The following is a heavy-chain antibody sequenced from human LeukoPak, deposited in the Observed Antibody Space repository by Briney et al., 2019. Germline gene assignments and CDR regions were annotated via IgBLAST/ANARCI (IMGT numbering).Heavy chain of an antibody. Sequence: KTSETLSLTCAVSGYSISSGYYWGWIRQPPGKGLEWIGSIYHSGSTYYNPSIKSRVTISVDTSKNQFSLKLSSVTAADTAVYYCARAAPARGSYYATCFDYWGQGTLVTVSS. CDR1: GYSISSGYY. J-gene: IGHJ4*02. CDR2: IYHSGST. CDR3: ARAAPARGSYYATCFDY. D-gene: IGHD1-26*01. V-gene: IGHV4-38-2*01.